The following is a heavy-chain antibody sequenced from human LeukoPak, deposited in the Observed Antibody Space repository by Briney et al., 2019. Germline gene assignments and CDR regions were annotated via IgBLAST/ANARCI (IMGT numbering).Heavy chain of an antibody. CDR1: GFTFDDYA. Sequence: GGSLRLSCAASGFTFDDYAMHWVRQAPGKGLEWVSGISWNSGSIGYADSVKGRFTVSRDNSKNTLYLQLNSLRVEDTAVYYCAKSSGLYNYGYSYFDYWGQGTLVTVSS. V-gene: IGHV3-9*01. D-gene: IGHD5-18*01. CDR2: ISWNSGSI. J-gene: IGHJ4*02. CDR3: AKSSGLYNYGYSYFDY.